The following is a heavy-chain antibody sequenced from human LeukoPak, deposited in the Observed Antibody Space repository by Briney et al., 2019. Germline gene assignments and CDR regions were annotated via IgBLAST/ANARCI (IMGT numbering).Heavy chain of an antibody. CDR2: IGSSGSPI. CDR3: ARDKYGGNSNAFDI. CDR1: GFTFSSYE. Sequence: QPGGSLRLSCAASGFTFSSYEMNWVRQAPGKGLEWVSYIGSSGSPIYYADSVKGRFTISRDNAKNTLYLQMNSLRAEDTAMYYCARDKYGGNSNAFDIWGQGTMVTVSS. J-gene: IGHJ3*02. V-gene: IGHV3-48*03. D-gene: IGHD4-23*01.